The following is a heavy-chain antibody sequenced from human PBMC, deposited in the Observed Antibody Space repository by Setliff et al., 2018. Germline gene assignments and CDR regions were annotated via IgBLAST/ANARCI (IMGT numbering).Heavy chain of an antibody. CDR1: GYTLTELS. Sequence: WASVKVSCKVSGYTLTELSMHWVRQAPGKGLEWMGGFDPEDGETIYAQKFQGRVTMTEDTSTDTAYMELSSLRSEDTAVYYCATNSGGNTIDAFDIRGQGTMVTVSS. J-gene: IGHJ3*02. V-gene: IGHV1-24*01. D-gene: IGHD2-15*01. CDR2: FDPEDGET. CDR3: ATNSGGNTIDAFDI.